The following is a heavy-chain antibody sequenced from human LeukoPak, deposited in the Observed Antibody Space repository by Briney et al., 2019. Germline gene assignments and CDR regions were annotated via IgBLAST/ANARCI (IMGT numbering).Heavy chain of an antibody. V-gene: IGHV4-31*03. J-gene: IGHJ4*02. CDR3: ARDQNYGSGRRSQLDY. Sequence: PSETLSLTCTVSGGSISSGGYYWSWIRQHPGKGLEWIGYIYYSGSTYYNPSLKSRVTISVDTSKNQFSLKLSSVTAADTAVYYCARDQNYGSGRRSQLDYWGQGTLVTVSS. D-gene: IGHD3-10*01. CDR2: IYYSGST. CDR1: GGSISSGGYY.